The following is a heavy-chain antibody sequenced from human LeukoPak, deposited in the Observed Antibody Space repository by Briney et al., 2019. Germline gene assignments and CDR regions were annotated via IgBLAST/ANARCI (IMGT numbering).Heavy chain of an antibody. D-gene: IGHD6-13*01. CDR3: ARGLAAAGRSPSYYYYGMDV. Sequence: ASVTVSCKASGYTFTSYGISWVRQAPGQGLECMGWISAYNGNTNYAQKLQGRVTMTTDTSTSTAYMELRSLRSDDTAVYYCARGLAAAGRSPSYYYYGMDVWGQGTTVTVSS. J-gene: IGHJ6*02. CDR2: ISAYNGNT. CDR1: GYTFTSYG. V-gene: IGHV1-18*01.